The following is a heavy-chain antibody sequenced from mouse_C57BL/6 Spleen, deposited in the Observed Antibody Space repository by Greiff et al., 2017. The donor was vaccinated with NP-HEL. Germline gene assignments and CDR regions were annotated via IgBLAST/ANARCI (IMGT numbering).Heavy chain of an antibody. V-gene: IGHV1-64*01. CDR3: ARLGDDGFAY. CDR1: GYTFTSYW. CDR2: IHPNSGST. D-gene: IGHD3-1*01. J-gene: IGHJ3*01. Sequence: VQLQQPGAELVKPGASVKLSCKASGYTFTSYWMHWVKQRPGQGLEWIGMIHPNSGSTNYNEKFKSKATLTVDKSSSTAYMQLSRLTSEDSAGYYCARLGDDGFAYWGQGTLVTVSA.